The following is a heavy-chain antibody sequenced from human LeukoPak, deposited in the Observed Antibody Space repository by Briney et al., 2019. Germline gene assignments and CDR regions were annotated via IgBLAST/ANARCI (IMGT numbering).Heavy chain of an antibody. V-gene: IGHV1-2*02. Sequence: ASVKVSCKASGYTFTGYYMHWVRQAPGQGLEWLGWINPNSGGTNYAQKFQGRVTMTRNTSISTAYMELSSLRSEDTAVYYCARSARRHNWFDPWGQGTLVTVSS. CDR3: ARSARRHNWFDP. CDR1: GYTFTGYY. CDR2: INPNSGGT. J-gene: IGHJ5*02.